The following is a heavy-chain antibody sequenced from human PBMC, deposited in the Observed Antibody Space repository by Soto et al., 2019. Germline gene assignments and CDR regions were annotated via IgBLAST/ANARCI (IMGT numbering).Heavy chain of an antibody. Sequence: QVQLVESGGGVVQPGRSLRLSCAASGFTFSSYGMHWVRQAPGKGLEWVAVIWYDGSNKYYADSVKGRFTISRDNSKNTLYLQMNSLRAEDTAVYYCGRDKGYSYGWDWFDPWGQGTLVTVSS. CDR3: GRDKGYSYGWDWFDP. CDR1: GFTFSSYG. D-gene: IGHD5-18*01. CDR2: IWYDGSNK. J-gene: IGHJ5*02. V-gene: IGHV3-33*01.